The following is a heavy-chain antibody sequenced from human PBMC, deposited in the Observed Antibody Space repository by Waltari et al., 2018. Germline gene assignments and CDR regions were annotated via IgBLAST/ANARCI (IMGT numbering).Heavy chain of an antibody. Sequence: EVQLVQSGAEVKKPGESLKISCKGSGYSFTSYWIGWVRQMPGKGLEWMGIIYPCDSDTRYSPSFQGQVTISADKSISTAYLQGSSLKASDTAMYYCARRTSGYSYGPDAFDIWGQGTMVTVSS. CDR2: IYPCDSDT. CDR3: ARRTSGYSYGPDAFDI. J-gene: IGHJ3*02. CDR1: GYSFTSYW. D-gene: IGHD5-18*01. V-gene: IGHV5-51*01.